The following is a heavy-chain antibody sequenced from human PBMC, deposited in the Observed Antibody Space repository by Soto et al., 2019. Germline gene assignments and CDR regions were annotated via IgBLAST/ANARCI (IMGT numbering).Heavy chain of an antibody. D-gene: IGHD6-13*01. Sequence: QVQLQESGPGLVKPSQTLSLICTVSGGSINSGGYYWSWIRQHPGKGLEWIGYIYYSGSTYYNPFLISRVTMSAGASENQSSLKLSSVTAADTAVYFCARAYRQARYSSSWVFDSWGQGTLVNVSS. CDR2: IYYSGST. CDR1: GGSINSGGYY. V-gene: IGHV4-31*03. CDR3: ARAYRQARYSSSWVFDS. J-gene: IGHJ4*02.